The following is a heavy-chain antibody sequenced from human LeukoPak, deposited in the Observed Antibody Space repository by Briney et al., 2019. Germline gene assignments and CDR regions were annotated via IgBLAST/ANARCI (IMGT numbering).Heavy chain of an antibody. CDR3: ARGLLDDYTRPAAFDI. Sequence: SETLSLTCTVSGGSISSYYWSWIRQPPGKGLEWIGFIYYSGSTNYNPSRNSRVTISVDTSKNQFSLKLSSVTAADTAVYYCARGLLDDYTRPAAFDIWGQGTMVTVSS. J-gene: IGHJ3*02. CDR1: GGSISSYY. D-gene: IGHD5-24*01. V-gene: IGHV4-59*01. CDR2: IYYSGST.